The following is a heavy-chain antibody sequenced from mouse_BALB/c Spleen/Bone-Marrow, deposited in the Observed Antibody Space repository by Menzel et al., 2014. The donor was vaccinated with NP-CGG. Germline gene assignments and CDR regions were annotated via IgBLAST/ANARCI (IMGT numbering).Heavy chain of an antibody. CDR2: IDPANGNT. V-gene: IGHV14-3*02. CDR1: GFNIKDTY. D-gene: IGHD1-1*01. Sequence: VQLQQSGAELVKPGASVKLSCTASGFNIKDTYMHWVKQRPEQGLEWIGRIDPANGNTKYDPKFQGKATITADTSSNTAYLQLSSLTSEDTAVYYSARSYGSSPFDYWGQGTTLTVSS. J-gene: IGHJ2*01. CDR3: ARSYGSSPFDY.